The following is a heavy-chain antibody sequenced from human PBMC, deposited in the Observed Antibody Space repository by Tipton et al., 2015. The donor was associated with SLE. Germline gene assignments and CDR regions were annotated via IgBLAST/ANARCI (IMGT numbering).Heavy chain of an antibody. V-gene: IGHV4-38-2*02. CDR1: GYPISSGYY. CDR3: ARDQWFGVYSSSSGAFDI. D-gene: IGHD6-6*01. J-gene: IGHJ3*02. CDR2: IYHSGTT. Sequence: TLSLTCAVSGYPISSGYYWGWMRQPPGRGLEGIGSIYHSGTTYHNTPLQHRVTLSEDTSKNQFSLKVTSVTAADTAVYYCARDQWFGVYSSSSGAFDIWGQGTMVTVSS.